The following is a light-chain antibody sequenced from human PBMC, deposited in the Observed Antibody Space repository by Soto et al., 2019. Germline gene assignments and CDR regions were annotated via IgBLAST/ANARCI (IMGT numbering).Light chain of an antibody. Sequence: QSVLTQPPSVSAAPGQKVTISCSGSSSNIGNNSVSWYQQLPGTAPKLLIYDNNKRPSGIPDRFSGSKSGTSATLAITGLQTGDEADYYCGAWDSSLSAVFGGGT. CDR2: DNN. CDR3: GAWDSSLSAV. J-gene: IGLJ3*02. V-gene: IGLV1-51*01. CDR1: SSNIGNNS.